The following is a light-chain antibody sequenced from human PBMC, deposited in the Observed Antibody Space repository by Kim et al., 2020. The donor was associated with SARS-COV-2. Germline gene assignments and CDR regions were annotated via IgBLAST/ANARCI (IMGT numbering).Light chain of an antibody. CDR1: SSNIGSNN. V-gene: IGLV1-44*01. CDR3: AVWDDSLKQGV. Sequence: QSVLTQPPSASGTPGQRVTISCSGSSSNIGSNNVVWYQQLPGAAPNLLIYSNNQRPSGIPGRFSGSRSGTSASLAISGLQSGDEADYYCAVWDDSLKQGVFGGGPQLIVL. J-gene: IGLJ3*02. CDR2: SNN.